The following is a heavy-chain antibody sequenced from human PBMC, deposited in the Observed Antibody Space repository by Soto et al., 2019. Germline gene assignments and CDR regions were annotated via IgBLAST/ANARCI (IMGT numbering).Heavy chain of an antibody. Sequence: SETLSLTCAVYGGSFSCYYWSWIRQPPGKGLEWIGEINHSGSTNYNPSLKSRVTISVDTSKNQFSLKLSSVTAADTAVYYCARGRITIFGVDYYYGMDVWGQGTTVTVS. J-gene: IGHJ6*02. V-gene: IGHV4-34*01. CDR3: ARGRITIFGVDYYYGMDV. D-gene: IGHD3-3*01. CDR1: GGSFSCYY. CDR2: INHSGST.